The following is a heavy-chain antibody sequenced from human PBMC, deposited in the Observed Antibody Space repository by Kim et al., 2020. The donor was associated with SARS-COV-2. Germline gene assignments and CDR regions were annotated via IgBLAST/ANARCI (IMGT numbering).Heavy chain of an antibody. V-gene: IGHV4-34*01. Sequence: NYHPSLKSRVTISVDTSKNQFSLKLSSVTAADTAVYYCAREFRLVRAFDYWGQGTLVTVSS. D-gene: IGHD3-9*01. J-gene: IGHJ4*02. CDR3: AREFRLVRAFDY.